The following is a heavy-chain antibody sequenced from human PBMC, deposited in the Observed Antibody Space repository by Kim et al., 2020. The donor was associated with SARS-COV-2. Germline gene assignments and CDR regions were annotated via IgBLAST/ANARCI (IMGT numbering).Heavy chain of an antibody. CDR3: ARVYYDSSGYVS. J-gene: IGHJ5*02. V-gene: IGHV3-74*01. Sequence: SYADSVKGRFTISRDNAKNTLYLQMNSLRAEDTAVYYCARVYYDSSGYVSWGQGTLVTVSS. D-gene: IGHD3-22*01.